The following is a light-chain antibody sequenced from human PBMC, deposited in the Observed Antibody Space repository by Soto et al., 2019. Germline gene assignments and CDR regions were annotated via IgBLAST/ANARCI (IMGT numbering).Light chain of an antibody. V-gene: IGKV1-39*01. Sequence: DIQMTQSPSSLSASVGDRVTITCRASQSISSYLNWYQQKPGKAPKLLIYAASSLQSGVPSRFSGRGSGTDFTLTISSLQPEDFATYYCQQSYSTPPVTFGPGTKVDIE. CDR2: AAS. CDR3: QQSYSTPPVT. J-gene: IGKJ3*01. CDR1: QSISSY.